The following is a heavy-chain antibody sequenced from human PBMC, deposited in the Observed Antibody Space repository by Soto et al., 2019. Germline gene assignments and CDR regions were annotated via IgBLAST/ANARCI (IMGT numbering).Heavy chain of an antibody. V-gene: IGHV3-21*01. CDR2: ISSRNNDM. J-gene: IGHJ5*02. D-gene: IGHD2-21*01. Sequence: GGSLRLSCAASGVTFSSYSMNWVRQAPGKGLEWVSTISSRNNDMYYVDSVKGRFTISRDNARNSVYLQMNSLRADDTAVYYCARDVNGGFCGAWRQGTLVTVSS. CDR3: ARDVNGGFCGA. CDR1: GVTFSSYS.